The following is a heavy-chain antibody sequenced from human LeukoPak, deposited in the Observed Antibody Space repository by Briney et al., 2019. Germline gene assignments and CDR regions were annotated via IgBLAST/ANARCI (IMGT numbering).Heavy chain of an antibody. D-gene: IGHD5-12*01. V-gene: IGHV1-69*04. CDR3: ARDLRGYSGYGSN. J-gene: IGHJ4*02. CDR2: IIPILGIA. Sequence: GSSVKVSCKASGGTFSSYAISWVRQAPGQGLEWMGRIIPILGIANYAQKFQGRVTITADKSTSTAYMELSSLRSEDTAVYCCARDLRGYSGYGSNWGQGTLVTVSS. CDR1: GGTFSSYA.